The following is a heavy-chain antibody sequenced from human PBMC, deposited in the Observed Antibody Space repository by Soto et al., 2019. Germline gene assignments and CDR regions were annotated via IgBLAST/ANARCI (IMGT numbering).Heavy chain of an antibody. D-gene: IGHD3-3*01. Sequence: ASVKVSCKASGYTFTSYDINWVRQATGQGLEWMGWMNPNSGNTGFAQKFQGRVTMTSNTSISTAYMELSSLTSEDTAMYYCARGSGARNYDFWSGYYSEYYYYGMDVWGQGTTVTVSS. CDR3: ARGSGARNYDFWSGYYSEYYYYGMDV. CDR2: MNPNSGNT. CDR1: GYTFTSYD. V-gene: IGHV1-8*01. J-gene: IGHJ6*02.